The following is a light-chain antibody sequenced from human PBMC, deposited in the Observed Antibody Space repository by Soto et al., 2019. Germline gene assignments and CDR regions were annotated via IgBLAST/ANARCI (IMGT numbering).Light chain of an antibody. CDR3: QQYNTYSW. V-gene: IGKV1-5*03. CDR1: QSISSW. J-gene: IGKJ1*01. Sequence: DIQMTQSPSTLSASVGDRVTITCRASQSISSWLAWYQQKPGKAPKLLIYKASSLQSGVPSRFSGSGSGTEFTLTISSLQPDDFATYYCQQYNTYSWFGQGTKVDIK. CDR2: KAS.